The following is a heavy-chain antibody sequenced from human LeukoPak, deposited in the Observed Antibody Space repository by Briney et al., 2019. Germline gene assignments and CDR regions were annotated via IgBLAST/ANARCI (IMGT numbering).Heavy chain of an antibody. Sequence: PSETLSLSCTVSGASISNGSCYWGWFRQPPGRGLEWIGSIYCSGSTYYNPSLKSRVTMGVDTPKNQLSLKLSSVTAADTAVYYCARRGRWELPRGSFDIWGHGTMVTVSS. J-gene: IGHJ3*02. CDR2: IYCSGST. D-gene: IGHD1-26*01. CDR1: GASISNGSCY. V-gene: IGHV4-39*01. CDR3: ARRGRWELPRGSFDI.